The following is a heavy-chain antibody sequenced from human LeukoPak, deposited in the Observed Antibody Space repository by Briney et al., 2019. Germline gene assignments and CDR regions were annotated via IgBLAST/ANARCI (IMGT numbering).Heavy chain of an antibody. CDR1: GFTFSSYA. Sequence: TGGSLRLSCAASGFTFSSYAMHWVRQAPGKGLEYVSAISSNGGSTYYANSVKGRFTISRDNSKNTLYLQMGSLRAEDMAVYYCARTDCSSTSCYLGRYYYYYYGMDVWGQGTTVTVSS. V-gene: IGHV3-64*01. D-gene: IGHD2-2*01. CDR2: ISSNGGST. CDR3: ARTDCSSTSCYLGRYYYYYYGMDV. J-gene: IGHJ6*02.